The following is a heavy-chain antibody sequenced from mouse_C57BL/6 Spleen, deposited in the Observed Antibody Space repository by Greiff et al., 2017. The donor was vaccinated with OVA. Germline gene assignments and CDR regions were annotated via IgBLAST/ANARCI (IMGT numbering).Heavy chain of an antibody. CDR3: VTTVVAPLDY. V-gene: IGHV10-1*01. CDR1: GFSFNTYA. CDR2: IRSKSNNYAT. Sequence: EVQGVESGGGLVQPKGSLKLSCAASGFSFNTYAMNWVRQAPGKGLEWVARIRSKSNNYATYYADSVKDRFTISRDDSESMLYLQMNNLKTEDTAMYYCVTTVVAPLDYWGQGTSVTVSS. D-gene: IGHD1-1*01. J-gene: IGHJ4*01.